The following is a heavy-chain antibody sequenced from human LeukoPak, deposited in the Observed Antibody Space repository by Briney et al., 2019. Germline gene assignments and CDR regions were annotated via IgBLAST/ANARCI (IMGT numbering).Heavy chain of an antibody. Sequence: GGSLRLSCAASGFTFSDYYMSWIRQAPGKGLEWVSYISSSGSTIYYADSVKGRFTIFRDNAKNSLYLQMNSLRAEDTAVYYCARGRDYYYYYMDVWGKGTTVTVSS. CDR1: GFTFSDYY. CDR2: ISSSGSTI. CDR3: ARGRDYYYYYMDV. V-gene: IGHV3-11*01. J-gene: IGHJ6*03.